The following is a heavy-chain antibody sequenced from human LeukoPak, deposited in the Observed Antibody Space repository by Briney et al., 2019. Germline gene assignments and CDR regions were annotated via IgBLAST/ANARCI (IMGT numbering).Heavy chain of an antibody. CDR2: IYSGGST. Sequence: GGSLRLSCAASGFTVSSNYMSWVRQAPGKGLEWVSVIYSGGSTYYADSVKGRFTISRDNSKNTLYLQMNSLRAEDTAVYYCAKDRVPYYDPNFDYWGQGTLVTVSS. CDR1: GFTVSSNY. D-gene: IGHD3-22*01. J-gene: IGHJ4*02. V-gene: IGHV3-53*01. CDR3: AKDRVPYYDPNFDY.